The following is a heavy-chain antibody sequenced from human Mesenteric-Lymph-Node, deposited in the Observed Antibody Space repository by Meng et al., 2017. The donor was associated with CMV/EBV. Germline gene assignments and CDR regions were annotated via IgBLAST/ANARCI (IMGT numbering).Heavy chain of an antibody. D-gene: IGHD6-6*01. J-gene: IGHJ6*02. CDR2: IIPILGIA. Sequence: SVKVSCKASGGTFSSYTISWVRQAPGQGLEWMGRIIPILGIANYAQKFQGRVTITADKSTSTAYMELSSLRAEDTAVYYCARVTPRWRQLHQPSYGMDVWGQGTTVTVSS. CDR3: ARVTPRWRQLHQPSYGMDV. CDR1: GGTFSSYT. V-gene: IGHV1-69*02.